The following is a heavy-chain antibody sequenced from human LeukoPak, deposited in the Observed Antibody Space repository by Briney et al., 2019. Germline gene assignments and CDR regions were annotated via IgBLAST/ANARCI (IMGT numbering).Heavy chain of an antibody. CDR1: GFTFSSYA. J-gene: IGHJ4*02. CDR3: AIYYYDSSGYYYPDY. CDR2: ISYDGSNK. Sequence: GGSLRLSCAASGFTFSSYAMHWVRQAPGKGLEWVAVISYDGSNKYYADSVKGRFTISRDNSKNTLFLQMNSLRAEDTAVYYCAIYYYDSSGYYYPDYWGQGTLVTVSS. D-gene: IGHD3-22*01. V-gene: IGHV3-30*04.